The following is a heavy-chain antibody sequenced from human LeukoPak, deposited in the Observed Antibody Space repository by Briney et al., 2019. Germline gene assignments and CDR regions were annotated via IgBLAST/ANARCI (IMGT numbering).Heavy chain of an antibody. CDR2: IRSKAYGGTT. CDR1: GFTFGDYA. CDR3: SRAAYYDFWSAYLFQH. V-gene: IGHV3-49*04. J-gene: IGHJ1*01. Sequence: GGSLRLSCITSGFTFGDYAMNWVRQAPGKGLEWVGLIRSKAYGGTTEYAASVKGRFTISRDDSKSIAYLQMNSLKTEDTAVYYCSRAAYYDFWSAYLFQHWGQGTLVTVSS. D-gene: IGHD3-3*01.